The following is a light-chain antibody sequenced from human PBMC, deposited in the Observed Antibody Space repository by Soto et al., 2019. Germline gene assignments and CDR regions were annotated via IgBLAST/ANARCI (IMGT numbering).Light chain of an antibody. CDR2: GDS. Sequence: EIVMTQSQATLSVSPGERATLSCRASQSVSSTFAWYQQKPGQPPRLHIYGDSTRATGIPARLSGSGSGTEFNLTISSRQSEFFAVYYCQQYTNWSRTFGPHTQVEI. CDR1: QSVSST. V-gene: IGKV3-15*01. J-gene: IGKJ1*01. CDR3: QQYTNWSRT.